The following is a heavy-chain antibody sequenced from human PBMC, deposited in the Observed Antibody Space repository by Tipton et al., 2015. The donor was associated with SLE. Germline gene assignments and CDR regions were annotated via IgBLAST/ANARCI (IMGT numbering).Heavy chain of an antibody. CDR1: GCTFSTYE. Sequence: LSCAASGCTFSTYEMNWVRQAPGKGLEWVSYISSSGSTKYYADSVKGRFTISRDNSKNTLFLQMNSLRTEDTAVYYCARAYCSGGSGYRALFDYWGQGTLVTVSS. D-gene: IGHD2-15*01. CDR2: ISSSGSTK. J-gene: IGHJ4*02. V-gene: IGHV3-48*03. CDR3: ARAYCSGGSGYRALFDY.